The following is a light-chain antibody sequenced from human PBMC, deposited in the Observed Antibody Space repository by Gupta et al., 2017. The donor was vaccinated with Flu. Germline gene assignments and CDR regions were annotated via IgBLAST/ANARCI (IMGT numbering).Light chain of an antibody. V-gene: IGKV1-39*01. CDR1: QRINIY. Sequence: PSSLSASVGDRVIITCRASQRINIYLNWYQQKPGEAPKLLIYTASRVQSGVPSRFSGSGSGTDFTLTISKLQPEDFATYHCQQSDNNPKTFGQGTKLEIK. CDR2: TAS. J-gene: IGKJ2*01. CDR3: QQSDNNPKT.